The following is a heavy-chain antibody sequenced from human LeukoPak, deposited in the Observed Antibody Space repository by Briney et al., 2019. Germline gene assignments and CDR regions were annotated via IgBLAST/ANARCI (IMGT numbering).Heavy chain of an antibody. Sequence: SETLSLTCTVSGGSISSYYWSWIRQPPGKGLEWIGYIYYSGSTNYNPSLKSRVTISVDTSKNQFSLKLSSVTAADTAVYYCARGENTAEYCQHWGEGTLLTVSS. V-gene: IGHV4-59*01. CDR1: GGSISSYY. CDR3: ARGENTAEYCQH. CDR2: IYYSGST. D-gene: IGHD5-18*01. J-gene: IGHJ1*01.